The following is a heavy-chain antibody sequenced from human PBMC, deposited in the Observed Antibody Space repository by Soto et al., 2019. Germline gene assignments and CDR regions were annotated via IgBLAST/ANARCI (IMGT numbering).Heavy chain of an antibody. J-gene: IGHJ4*02. CDR2: ISDDGSIE. D-gene: IGHD5-18*01. CDR3: AKALDTAMDPLDY. CDR1: EFNFRSNA. V-gene: IGHV3-30-3*01. Sequence: QVHLVESGGGVVQPGRSLRLSCVVSEFNFRSNAMHWVRQVPGKGLEWVAIISDDGSIEYYADSVKGRFTISRDNSKNTVYLQMNRLSFEDTAVYYCAKALDTAMDPLDYWGQGTLVTVSS.